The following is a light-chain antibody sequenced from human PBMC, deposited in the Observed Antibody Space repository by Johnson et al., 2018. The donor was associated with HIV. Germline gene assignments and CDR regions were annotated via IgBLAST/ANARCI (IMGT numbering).Light chain of an antibody. CDR1: NSNIVNIY. CDR3: GTWESSLIAYV. Sequence: QSVLTQPPSVSAAPGQKVTISCSASNSNIVNIYISWYQQLPGAAPKLFIYDNNKRPSGIPDRFSGSKSGTSATLGITGLQTGDAADYYCGTWESSLIAYVFGTGTKVTVL. J-gene: IGLJ1*01. CDR2: DNN. V-gene: IGLV1-51*01.